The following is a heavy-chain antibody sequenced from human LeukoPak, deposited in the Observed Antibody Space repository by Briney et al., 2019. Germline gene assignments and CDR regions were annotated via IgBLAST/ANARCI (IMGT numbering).Heavy chain of an antibody. J-gene: IGHJ2*01. CDR2: IGTAGDT. Sequence: GGSLRLSCAASGFTISNNDMHWVRQVIGKGLEWVAGIGTAGDTSYLGSEKGRFTISRANAENSLYLQMNSLRAGDTAVYYCARELGQPGLWYFDLWGRGTLVTVSS. CDR1: GFTISNND. V-gene: IGHV3-13*01. CDR3: ARELGQPGLWYFDL. D-gene: IGHD7-27*01.